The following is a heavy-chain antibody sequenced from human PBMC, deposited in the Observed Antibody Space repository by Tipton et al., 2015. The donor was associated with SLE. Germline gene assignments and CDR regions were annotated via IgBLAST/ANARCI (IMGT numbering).Heavy chain of an antibody. V-gene: IGHV4-38-2*01. CDR3: ARKGYSEYDV. J-gene: IGHJ6*02. D-gene: IGHD4-11*01. Sequence: TLSLTCAVSGYSITSGHYWGWIRKPPGKGLEWIGSIYHSGSTYYNPSLKSRVTMSLDTSKNQFSLKLKSVTAADTAVYYCARKGYSEYDVWGQGTTVTVSS. CDR1: GYSITSGHY. CDR2: IYHSGST.